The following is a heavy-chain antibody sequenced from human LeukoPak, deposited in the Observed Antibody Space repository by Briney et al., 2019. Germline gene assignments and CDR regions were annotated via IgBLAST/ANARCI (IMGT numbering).Heavy chain of an antibody. CDR3: ASQLVIGVLGYSYGLGY. CDR2: IKQDGSEK. J-gene: IGHJ4*02. D-gene: IGHD5-18*01. CDR1: GFTFSNYW. Sequence: GGSLRLSCEASGFTFSNYWMSWVRQAPGKGLEWVANIKQDGSEKNYVDSVKGRFTISRDNAKNSLYLQMNSLRAEDTAVYYCASQLVIGVLGYSYGLGYWGQGTLVTVSS. V-gene: IGHV3-7*01.